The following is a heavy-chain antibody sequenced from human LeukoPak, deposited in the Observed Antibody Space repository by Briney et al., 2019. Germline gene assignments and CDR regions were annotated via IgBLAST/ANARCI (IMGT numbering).Heavy chain of an antibody. CDR3: ATCGDYYYMDV. CDR1: GFTFSSYW. J-gene: IGHJ6*03. V-gene: IGHV3-7*01. Sequence: GGSLRLSCAASGFTFSSYWMSWVRQAPGKGLEWVANIKQDGSEKYYVDSVKGRFTISRDNAKNSLYLQMNSLRAEDTAVYYCATCGDYYYMDVWGKGTTVTVSS. CDR2: IKQDGSEK. D-gene: IGHD3-10*01.